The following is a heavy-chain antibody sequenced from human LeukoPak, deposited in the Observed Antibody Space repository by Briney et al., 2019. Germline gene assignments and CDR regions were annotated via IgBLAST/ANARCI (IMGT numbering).Heavy chain of an antibody. J-gene: IGHJ4*02. Sequence: ASVKVSCKASGYTFTGYYMHWVRQAPGQGLEWMGWINPNSGGTNYAQKFQGRVTMTRDTSISTAYMELSRLRSDDTAVYYCARDLTFPPSGSYDILTGYYANYFDYWGQGTLVTVSS. D-gene: IGHD3-9*01. CDR3: ARDLTFPPSGSYDILTGYYANYFDY. CDR2: INPNSGGT. CDR1: GYTFTGYY. V-gene: IGHV1-2*02.